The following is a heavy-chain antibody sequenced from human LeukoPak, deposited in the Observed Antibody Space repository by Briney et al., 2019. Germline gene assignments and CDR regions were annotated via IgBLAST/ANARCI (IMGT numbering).Heavy chain of an antibody. Sequence: GGSLRLSCAASGFTFSSYAMSWVRQAQGKGLEWLSAISGSGGSTYYADSVKGRFTISRDNSKNTLYLQMNRLRAEDTAVYYCAKVGEGLFDIWGQGTMVTVSS. CDR1: GFTFSSYA. V-gene: IGHV3-23*01. CDR3: AKVGEGLFDI. CDR2: ISGSGGST. J-gene: IGHJ3*02.